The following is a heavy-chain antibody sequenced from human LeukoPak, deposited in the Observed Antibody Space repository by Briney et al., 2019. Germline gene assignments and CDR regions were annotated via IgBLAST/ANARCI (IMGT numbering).Heavy chain of an antibody. J-gene: IGHJ4*02. V-gene: IGHV1-2*02. Sequence: ASVKVSCKASGYTFTGYYMHWVRQAPGQGLEWMGWINPNSGGTNYAQKFQGRVTMTRDTSLNTPYMELSRLRSDDTAVYYCATYSSGYYRDDYCGQRTLVTASP. D-gene: IGHD3-22*01. CDR2: INPNSGGT. CDR3: ATYSSGYYRDDY. CDR1: GYTFTGYY.